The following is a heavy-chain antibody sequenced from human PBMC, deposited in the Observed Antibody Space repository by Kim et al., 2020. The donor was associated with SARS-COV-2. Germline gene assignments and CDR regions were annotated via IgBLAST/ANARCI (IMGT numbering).Heavy chain of an antibody. V-gene: IGHV3-64D*09. CDR2: ISTNGGST. CDR3: VKWSSGYGDY. D-gene: IGHD5-18*01. CDR1: GFTFSNYG. J-gene: IGHJ4*02. Sequence: GGSLRLSCSASGFTFSNYGFHWVRQAPGKGLEPVSAISTNGGSTYYADSVKGRFTISRDNSKNTLYLQMSSLRAEDTAVYYCVKWSSGYGDYWGQGTLVTVSS.